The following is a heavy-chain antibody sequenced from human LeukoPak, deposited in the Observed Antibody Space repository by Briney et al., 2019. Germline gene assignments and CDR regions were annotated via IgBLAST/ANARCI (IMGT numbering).Heavy chain of an antibody. CDR1: GGSISSYY. Sequence: SETLSLTCTVSGGSISSYYWSWIRQSPGKGLEWIGYIDYSGSTWYNPSLESRVTISVDTSKNQISLELSSVTAADTALYYCARHSTSDSGGSLPFDSWGQETLVTVSS. CDR2: IDYSGST. V-gene: IGHV4-59*08. CDR3: ARHSTSDSGGSLPFDS. J-gene: IGHJ4*02. D-gene: IGHD3-22*01.